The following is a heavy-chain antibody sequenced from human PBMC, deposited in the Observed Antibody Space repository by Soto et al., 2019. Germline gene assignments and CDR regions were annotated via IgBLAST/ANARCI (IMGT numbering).Heavy chain of an antibody. CDR1: GFPFDDYG. J-gene: IGHJ5*02. D-gene: IGHD2-15*01. Sequence: GGSLRLSCAASGFPFDDYGMTWVRQAPGKGLEWVSTISESGGSTYHADSVKGRFTISRDNSKNTLYLQMNSLTAEDTALYYCARKPRHCSGGSCYSGWFDPWGQGTLVTVSS. CDR3: ARKPRHCSGGSCYSGWFDP. V-gene: IGHV3-23*01. CDR2: ISESGGST.